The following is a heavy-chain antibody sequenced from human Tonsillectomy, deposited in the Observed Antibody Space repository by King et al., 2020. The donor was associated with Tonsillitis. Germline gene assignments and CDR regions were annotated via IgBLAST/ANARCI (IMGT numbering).Heavy chain of an antibody. V-gene: IGHV1-69*01. D-gene: IGHD2-15*01. CDR1: GGTFSSYA. CDR2: IIPIFGTA. Sequence: VQLVESGAEVKKPGSSVKVSCKASGGTFSSYAISWVRQAPGQGLEWMGGIIPIFGTANYAQKFQGRDTITADESTSTAYMELSSLGSEDTAVYYCARVRACSGGSCYLTLDYWGQGTLVTVSS. CDR3: ARVRACSGGSCYLTLDY. J-gene: IGHJ4*02.